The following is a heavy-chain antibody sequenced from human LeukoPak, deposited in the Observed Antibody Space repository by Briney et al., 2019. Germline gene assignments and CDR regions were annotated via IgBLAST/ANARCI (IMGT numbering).Heavy chain of an antibody. D-gene: IGHD2-15*01. CDR1: GSYISSGYY. Sequence: SETLSLTCAVSGSYISSGYYWGWIRQPPGKGLEWIGNAFHTGTTNYNPSLKSRVTISVDTSKNQFSLKLSSVTAADTAVYYCARTTYCSGGSCYYYYYMDVWGKGTTVTVSS. CDR3: ARTTYCSGGSCYYYYYMDV. V-gene: IGHV4-38-2*01. J-gene: IGHJ6*03. CDR2: AFHTGTT.